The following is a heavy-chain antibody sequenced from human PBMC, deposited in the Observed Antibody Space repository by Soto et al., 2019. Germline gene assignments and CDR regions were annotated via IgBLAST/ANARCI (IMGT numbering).Heavy chain of an antibody. Sequence: QVQLVQSGAEVKKPGASVKVSCKASGYTFTSYDINWVRQATGQGLEWMGWMNPNSGNTGYAQKFQGRVTMTRNTSLGTGYMELSSLRSEDTAVYYCARVGRLAYCGGDCYSLAYWGQGTLVTVSS. D-gene: IGHD2-21*02. V-gene: IGHV1-8*01. J-gene: IGHJ4*02. CDR3: ARVGRLAYCGGDCYSLAY. CDR1: GYTFTSYD. CDR2: MNPNSGNT.